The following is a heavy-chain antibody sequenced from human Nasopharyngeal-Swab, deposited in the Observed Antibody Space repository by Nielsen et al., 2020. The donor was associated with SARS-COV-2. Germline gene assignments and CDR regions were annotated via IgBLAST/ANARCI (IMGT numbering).Heavy chain of an antibody. J-gene: IGHJ6*03. CDR1: GFTFSDYY. V-gene: IGHV3-11*04. CDR2: ISSSGSTI. Sequence: RGSLRPSCAASGFTFSDYYMSWIRQAPGKGLEWVSYISSSGSTIYYADSVKGRFTISRDNAKNSLYLQMNSLRAEDTAVYYCARKAGLLPYYMDVWGKGTTVTVSS. D-gene: IGHD2-15*01. CDR3: ARKAGLLPYYMDV.